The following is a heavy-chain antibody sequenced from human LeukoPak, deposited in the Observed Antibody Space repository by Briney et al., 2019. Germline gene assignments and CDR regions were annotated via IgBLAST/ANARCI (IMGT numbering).Heavy chain of an antibody. J-gene: IGHJ4*02. V-gene: IGHV3-23*01. CDR2: ISGSGGST. Sequence: GGSLRLSCAASGFTFSSYAMSWVRQAPGKGLEWVSGISGSGGSTYYADSVKGQFTISRDNSKNTLYLQMNSLRAEDTAVYYCAKLTGRTVTTYFDYWGQGTLVTVSS. CDR3: AKLTGRTVTTYFDY. CDR1: GFTFSSYA. D-gene: IGHD4-17*01.